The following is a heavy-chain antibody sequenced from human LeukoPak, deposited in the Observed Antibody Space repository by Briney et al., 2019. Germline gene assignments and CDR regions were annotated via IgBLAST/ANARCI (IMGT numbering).Heavy chain of an antibody. CDR3: ARHFAYSSSSYFDY. Sequence: PSETLSLTCSVSGGXVSNYYWSWIRQPPGKGREWIGHVYYTGSTNYNPSLKSRVTMFEDKSKNQFSLRLYSVTVADTAVYYCARHFAYSSSSYFDYWGQGSLVTVSS. D-gene: IGHD6-6*01. V-gene: IGHV4-59*08. J-gene: IGHJ4*02. CDR2: VYYTGST. CDR1: GGXVSNYY.